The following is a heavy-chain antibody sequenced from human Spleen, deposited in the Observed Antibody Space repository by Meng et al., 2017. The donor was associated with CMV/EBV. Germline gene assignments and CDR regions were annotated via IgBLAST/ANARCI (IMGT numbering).Heavy chain of an antibody. V-gene: IGHV4-38-2*02. CDR3: ARRSAECGGDCYAFDY. Sequence: SETLSLTCTVSGYSISSGHYWGWIRQSPGKGLEWIASSYHSGSTHYNPSLKSRATISVDTSKNHFSLRLNSVTAADTAVYYCARRSAECGGDCYAFDYWGPGTQVTVSS. CDR2: SYHSGST. CDR1: GYSISSGHY. J-gene: IGHJ4*02. D-gene: IGHD2-21*01.